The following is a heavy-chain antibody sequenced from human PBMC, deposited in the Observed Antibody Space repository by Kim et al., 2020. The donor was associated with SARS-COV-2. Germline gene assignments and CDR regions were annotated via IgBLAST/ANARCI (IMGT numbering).Heavy chain of an antibody. CDR1: GGPISSGGYS. CDR3: ATAFSYGSGTYEDDAFDI. V-gene: IGHV4-61*09. J-gene: IGHJ3*02. D-gene: IGHD3-10*01. Sequence: SETLSLTCTVSGGPISSGGYSWSWIRQPAGKGLEWLGHIYISGSTNYSPSLKSRVTISVDTSKNHFSLKLTSVTAADTAMYYCATAFSYGSGTYEDDAFDIWGQGTMVTVSS. CDR2: IYISGST.